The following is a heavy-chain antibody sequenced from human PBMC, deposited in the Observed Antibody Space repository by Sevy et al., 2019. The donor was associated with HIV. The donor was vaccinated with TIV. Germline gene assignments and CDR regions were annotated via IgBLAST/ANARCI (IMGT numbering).Heavy chain of an antibody. CDR2: IRYDGSNK. CDR3: AKDRGSSSSFYDY. CDR1: GFTFSSYG. V-gene: IGHV3-30*02. D-gene: IGHD6-6*01. J-gene: IGHJ4*02. Sequence: GGSLRLSCAASGFTFSSYGMHWVRQAPGKGLEWVAFIRYDGSNKYYADSVKGRFTISRDNSKNTLYLQMNSLRAEDTAVYYCAKDRGSSSSFYDYWGQGTLVTVSS.